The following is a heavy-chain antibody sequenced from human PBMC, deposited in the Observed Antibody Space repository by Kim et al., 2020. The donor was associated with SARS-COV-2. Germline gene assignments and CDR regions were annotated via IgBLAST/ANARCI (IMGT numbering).Heavy chain of an antibody. D-gene: IGHD1-26*01. J-gene: IGHJ5*02. Sequence: SETLSLTCTVSGGSISSSSYYWGWIRQPPGKGLEWIGSIYYSGSTYYNPSLKSRVTISVDTSKNQFSLKLSSVTAADTAVYYCARQGGVRGNWFDPWGQG. V-gene: IGHV4-39*01. CDR3: ARQGGVRGNWFDP. CDR2: IYYSGST. CDR1: GGSISSSSYY.